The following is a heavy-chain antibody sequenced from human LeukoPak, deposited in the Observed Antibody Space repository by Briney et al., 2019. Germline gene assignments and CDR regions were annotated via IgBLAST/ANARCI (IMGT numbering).Heavy chain of an antibody. J-gene: IGHJ4*02. D-gene: IGHD5-18*01. Sequence: SETLSLTCAVSGYSISSGYYWGWIRQPPGKGLEWIGSIYHSGSTYYNPSLKSRVTISVDTSKNQFSLKLSSVTAADTAVYHCASVDTGDFARFDYWGQGTLVTVSS. CDR3: ASVDTGDFARFDY. CDR1: GYSISSGYY. CDR2: IYHSGST. V-gene: IGHV4-38-2*01.